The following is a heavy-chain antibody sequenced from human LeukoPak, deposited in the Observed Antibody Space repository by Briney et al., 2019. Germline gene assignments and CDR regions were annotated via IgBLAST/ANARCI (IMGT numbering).Heavy chain of an antibody. CDR3: ARGGVVGATFDFDY. Sequence: PSETLSLTCTVSGGSISSYYWSWIRQPPGKGLEWIGYIYYSGSTNYNPSLKSRVTISVDTSKNQFSLKLSSVTAADTAVYYCARGGVVGATFDFDYWGQGTLVTVSS. D-gene: IGHD1-26*01. V-gene: IGHV4-59*08. J-gene: IGHJ4*02. CDR2: IYYSGST. CDR1: GGSISSYY.